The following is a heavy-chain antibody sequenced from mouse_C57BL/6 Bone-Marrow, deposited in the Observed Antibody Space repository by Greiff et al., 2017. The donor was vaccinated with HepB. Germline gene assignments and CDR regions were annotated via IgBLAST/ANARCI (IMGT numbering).Heavy chain of an antibody. D-gene: IGHD2-3*01. CDR3: TRWGLLRPFAY. CDR1: GYTFTDYE. Sequence: QVQLKESGAELVRPGASVTLSCKASGYTFTDYEMHWVKQTPVHGLEWIGAIDPETGGTAYNQKFKGKAILTADKSSSTAYMELRSLTSEDSAVYYCTRWGLLRPFAYWGQGTLVTVSA. J-gene: IGHJ3*01. V-gene: IGHV1-15*01. CDR2: IDPETGGT.